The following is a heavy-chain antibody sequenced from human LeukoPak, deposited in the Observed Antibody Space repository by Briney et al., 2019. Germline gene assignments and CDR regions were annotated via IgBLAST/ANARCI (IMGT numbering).Heavy chain of an antibody. V-gene: IGHV4-30-2*01. J-gene: IGHJ4*02. CDR1: GGSISSGGYS. D-gene: IGHD5-18*01. Sequence: PSETLSLTCAVSGGSISSGGYSWSWIRQPPGKGLEWIGYIYHSGSTYYNPSLKSRVTISVDKSKNQFSLKLSSVTAADTAVYYCARALSPRGYSYAHFDYWGQGTLVTVSS. CDR3: ARALSPRGYSYAHFDY. CDR2: IYHSGST.